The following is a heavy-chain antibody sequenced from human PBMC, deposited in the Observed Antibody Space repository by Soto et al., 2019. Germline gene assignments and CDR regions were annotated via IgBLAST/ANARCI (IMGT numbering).Heavy chain of an antibody. CDR1: GYAFSSYY. D-gene: IGHD3-22*01. J-gene: IGHJ6*02. CDR3: ERDHYYNTPNDFFGGVDV. CDR2: INPNGGRT. V-gene: IGHV1-46*01. Sequence: QVQLVQSGAEVKKSGASVKVSCKASGYAFSSYYMHWVRQAPGQGLEWMGLINPNGGRTTYAQKFQGRVTVTRDTSTSTGDMELSSLISEDTAVYFCERDHYYNTPNDFFGGVDVWGQGTPVTVFS.